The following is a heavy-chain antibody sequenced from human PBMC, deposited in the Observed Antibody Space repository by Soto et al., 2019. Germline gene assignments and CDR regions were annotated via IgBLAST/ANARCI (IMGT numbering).Heavy chain of an antibody. J-gene: IGHJ5*02. CDR1: GFTFSSYS. CDR2: ISSSSSYI. V-gene: IGHV3-21*01. D-gene: IGHD3-22*01. Sequence: GGSLRLSCAASGFTFSSYSMNWVRQAPGKGLEWVSSISSSSSYIYYADSVKGRFTISRDNAKNSLYLQMNSLRAEDTAVYYCARDARPTYDSSGYYYFLGVGRFDPWGQGTLVTVSS. CDR3: ARDARPTYDSSGYYYFLGVGRFDP.